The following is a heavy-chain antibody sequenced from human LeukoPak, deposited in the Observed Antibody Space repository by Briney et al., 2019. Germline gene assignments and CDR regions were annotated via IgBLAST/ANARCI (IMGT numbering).Heavy chain of an antibody. CDR1: GGSISSSSYY. J-gene: IGHJ4*02. CDR3: ARHSTVVTSFDY. CDR2: IYYSGST. Sequence: SETLCLTCTVSGGSISSSSYYWGWIRQPPGKGLEWIGSIYYSGSTYYNPSLKSRVTISVDTSKNQFSLKLSSVTAADTAVYYCARHSTVVTSFDYWGQGTLVTVSS. V-gene: IGHV4-39*01. D-gene: IGHD4-23*01.